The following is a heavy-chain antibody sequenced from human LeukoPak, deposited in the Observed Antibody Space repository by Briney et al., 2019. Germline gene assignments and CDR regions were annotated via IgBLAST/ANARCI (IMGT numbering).Heavy chain of an antibody. Sequence: GGSLRLSCAASGFTFSTYALTWVRQAPGKGLEWVSAISDSGGATFYADSVKGRFTISRDNSKNTLYLRMDSLRADDTAVYYCARISSASASDYWGQGTLVTVSS. J-gene: IGHJ4*02. CDR3: ARISSASASDY. CDR2: ISDSGGAT. D-gene: IGHD2-2*01. CDR1: GFTFSTYA. V-gene: IGHV3-23*01.